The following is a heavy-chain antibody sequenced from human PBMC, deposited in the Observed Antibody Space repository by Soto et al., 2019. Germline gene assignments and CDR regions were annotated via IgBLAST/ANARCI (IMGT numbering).Heavy chain of an antibody. J-gene: IGHJ5*02. V-gene: IGHV3-73*01. Sequence: PGGSLRLSCAASGFTFSASAMHWVRQASGKGLEWIGRIRSKANNYATAYGASVKGRFSISRDDSKNMAYLQMNSLITEDTAIYYCTRPRGGANWFDPWGQGILVTVSS. CDR2: IRSKANNYAT. D-gene: IGHD3-10*01. CDR3: TRPRGGANWFDP. CDR1: GFTFSASA.